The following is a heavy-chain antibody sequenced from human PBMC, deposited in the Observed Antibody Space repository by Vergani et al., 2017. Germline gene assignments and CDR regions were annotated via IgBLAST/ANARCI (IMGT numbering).Heavy chain of an antibody. J-gene: IGHJ4*02. V-gene: IGHV3-30*02. CDR2: IQKDGIDK. Sequence: QVQLVESGGVVVQPVESLRLSCAASGFPFSTYGMHCVRQAPGKGLECVAFIQKDGIDKFYADTVRGRFTISIDISKNTLYLEMNSLSAEDTALYHCVKDHPVFDEWGRGTLVSVS. CDR1: GFPFSTYG. CDR3: VKDHPVFDE.